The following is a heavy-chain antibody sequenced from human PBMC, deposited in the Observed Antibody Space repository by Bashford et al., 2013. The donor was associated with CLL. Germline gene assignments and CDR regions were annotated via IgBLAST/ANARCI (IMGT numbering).Heavy chain of an antibody. CDR3: ARRSVLSGRKDVFDI. J-gene: IGHJ3*02. CDR1: GYIFTSYW. V-gene: IGHV5-51*01. CDR2: IYPGDSDT. Sequence: GESLKISCKGSGYIFTSYWIGWVRQMPGKGLEWMGIIYPGDSDTRYSPSFQGQVTVSADKSISTAYLQWSSLKASDSAIYYCARRSVLSGRKDVFDIWGQGTKVTVSS. D-gene: IGHD1-26*01.